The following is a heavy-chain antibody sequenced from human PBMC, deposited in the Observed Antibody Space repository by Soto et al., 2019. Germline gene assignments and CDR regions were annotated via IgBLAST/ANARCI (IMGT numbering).Heavy chain of an antibody. J-gene: IGHJ4*02. CDR1: GYTFTSYV. Sequence: QVQLVQSGAEVKKPGASVKVSCKASGYTFTSYVISWVRQAPGQGLEWMVWISAYNGNTNYAQHLQGRVTMTTDTATSTAYMDLRSRRSDDTAVYYCERDDWNYVPDYWGQGTLVTVSS. CDR2: ISAYNGNT. CDR3: ERDDWNYVPDY. V-gene: IGHV1-18*01. D-gene: IGHD1-7*01.